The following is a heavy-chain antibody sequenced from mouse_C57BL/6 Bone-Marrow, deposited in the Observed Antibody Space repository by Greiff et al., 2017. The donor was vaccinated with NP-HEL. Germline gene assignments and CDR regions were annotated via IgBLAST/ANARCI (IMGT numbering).Heavy chain of an antibody. V-gene: IGHV1-26*01. CDR1: GYTFTDYY. CDR3: AKLRLRSLYYAMDD. CDR2: INPNSGGT. J-gene: IGHJ4*01. Sequence: VQLQQSGPELVKPGASVKISCKASGYTFTDYYINWVKQSPGKSLEWIGDINPNSGGTSYNQKFKGKATLTVDKSSSTAYMELRSLTSEDSAVYYCAKLRLRSLYYAMDDWGQGTSVTVSS. D-gene: IGHD3-2*02.